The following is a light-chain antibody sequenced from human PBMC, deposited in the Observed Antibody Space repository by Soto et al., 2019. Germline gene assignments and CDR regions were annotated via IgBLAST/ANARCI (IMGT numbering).Light chain of an antibody. CDR2: EGS. CDR1: SSDVGSYNL. V-gene: IGLV2-23*01. J-gene: IGLJ1*01. Sequence: QSALTHPASVSGSPGQSITISCTGTSSDVGSYNLVSWYQQHPGKAPKLMIYEGSKRPSGVSNRFSGSKSGNTASLTISGLQAEDEADYYCCSYAGSSTFYVFGTGTRSPS. CDR3: CSYAGSSTFYV.